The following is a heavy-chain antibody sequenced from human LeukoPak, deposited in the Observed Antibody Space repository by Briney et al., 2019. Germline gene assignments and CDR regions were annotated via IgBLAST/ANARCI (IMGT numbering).Heavy chain of an antibody. D-gene: IGHD3-10*01. CDR2: INHSGST. CDR1: GGSFSGYY. CDR3: AREGRGASEDYYGSGSYYKLYYFDY. J-gene: IGHJ4*02. V-gene: IGHV4-34*01. Sequence: TSETLSLTCAVYGGSFSGYYWSWIRQPPGKGLEWIGEINHSGSTNYNPSLKSRVTISVDTSKNQFSLKLSSVTAADTAVYYCAREGRGASEDYYGSGSYYKLYYFDYWGQGTLVTVSS.